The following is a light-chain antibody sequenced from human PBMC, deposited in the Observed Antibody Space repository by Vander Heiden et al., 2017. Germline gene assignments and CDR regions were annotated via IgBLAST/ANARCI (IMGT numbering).Light chain of an antibody. CDR3: NCRDNSGYRV. J-gene: IGLJ3*02. CDR2: GKN. Sequence: SSELTHDPAVSVALGQTARITCQGHSLRNDYADWYRQKSGQAAVLVLYGKNNRPSGIPDRFSGSSSGHMASLTIIGTQAEDEGDYYCNCRDNSGYRVFGGGTKLTVL. CDR1: SLRNDY. V-gene: IGLV3-19*01.